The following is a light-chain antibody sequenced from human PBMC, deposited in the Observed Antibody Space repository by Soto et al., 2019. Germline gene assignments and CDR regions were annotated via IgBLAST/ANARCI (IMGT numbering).Light chain of an antibody. CDR1: QSISSW. Sequence: DIQMTQSPSTLSASVGDRVTITCRASQSISSWLAWYQQKPGKAPKLLIYKASSLESGVPSRFSGSGSGTEFTLPISSLQPDDFATYYCQQYNSYSRTFDQGTKVEIK. CDR3: QQYNSYSRT. J-gene: IGKJ1*01. V-gene: IGKV1-5*03. CDR2: KAS.